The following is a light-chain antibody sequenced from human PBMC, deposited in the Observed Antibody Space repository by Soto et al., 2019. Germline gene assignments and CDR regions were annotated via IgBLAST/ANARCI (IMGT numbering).Light chain of an antibody. V-gene: IGKV3-20*01. CDR3: QQYGSSPPNT. Sequence: EIVLTQSPGTLSLSPGERATLSCRASQSVSSSYLAWYQQRPGQAPRLLIYGASSRATGIPDRFSGSGSGTDFTLTISRLEPEDFAVYYWQQYGSSPPNTWGQGTKLEIK. J-gene: IGKJ2*01. CDR2: GAS. CDR1: QSVSSSY.